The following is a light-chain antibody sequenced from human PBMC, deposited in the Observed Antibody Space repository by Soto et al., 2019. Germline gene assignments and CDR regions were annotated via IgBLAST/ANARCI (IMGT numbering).Light chain of an antibody. J-gene: IGLJ2*01. V-gene: IGLV2-14*03. CDR3: SSSSGRSYIVL. CDR2: DVN. Sequence: QSVLTQPASVSGSPGQSIAISCTGTASDVGGYGNLSWYQQHPGRAPKLIIYDVNYRPSGVSDRFSASKSGNTASLTISGLQSEDEAHYYCSSSSGRSYIVLFGGGTKVTVL. CDR1: ASDVGGYGN.